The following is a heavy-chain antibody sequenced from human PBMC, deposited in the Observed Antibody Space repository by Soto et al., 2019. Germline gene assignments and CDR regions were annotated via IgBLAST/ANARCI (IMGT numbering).Heavy chain of an antibody. CDR3: ARMGTRAARPSY. V-gene: IGHV3-11*01. D-gene: IGHD6-6*01. CDR2: VSSSGTTM. CDR1: GFTFSDYD. Sequence: QVQLAESGGGLVEPGGYLRISCAASGFTFSDYDMSWIRQSPGKGLEWVSFVSSSGTTMYFADSVKGRFTISRDNAKNTLYLQMNSRRAEDTAVYYCARMGTRAARPSYWGQGTLVTVSS. J-gene: IGHJ4*02.